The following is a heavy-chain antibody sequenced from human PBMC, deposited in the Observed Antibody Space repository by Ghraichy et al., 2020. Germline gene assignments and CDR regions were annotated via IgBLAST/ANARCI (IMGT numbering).Heavy chain of an antibody. V-gene: IGHV5-51*01. J-gene: IGHJ3*01. Sequence: GGSLRLSCKGSGYSFTKYWIGWVRQMPGKGLEWMGIIYPADSDTRYSPSFQGQVTISVDKSINTAYLQWSSLKASDTAMYYCARQYYYDSSGYFYAFDVWGQGTMVTVSS. CDR1: GYSFTKYW. D-gene: IGHD3-22*01. CDR3: ARQYYYDSSGYFYAFDV. CDR2: IYPADSDT.